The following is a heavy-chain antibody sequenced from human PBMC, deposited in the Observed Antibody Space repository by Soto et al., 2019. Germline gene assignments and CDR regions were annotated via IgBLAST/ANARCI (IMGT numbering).Heavy chain of an antibody. D-gene: IGHD6-13*01. CDR1: GGTFSSYA. Sequence: QVQLVQSGAEVQKPGSSVKVSCKASGGTFSSYAISWVRQAPGQGLEWMGGIIPIFGTANYAQKFQGRVTITADESTSTAYMELSSLRSEDTAVYYCARGGGSSSSWYEANYYYYGMDVWGQGTTVTVSS. V-gene: IGHV1-69*01. CDR3: ARGGGSSSSWYEANYYYYGMDV. CDR2: IIPIFGTA. J-gene: IGHJ6*02.